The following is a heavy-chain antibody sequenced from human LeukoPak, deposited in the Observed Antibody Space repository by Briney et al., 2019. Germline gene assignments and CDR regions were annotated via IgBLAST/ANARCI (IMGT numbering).Heavy chain of an antibody. CDR3: VSAPNPFYFDF. V-gene: IGHV4-31*03. J-gene: IGHJ4*02. Sequence: SETLSLNCTVSGGSINNGDLYWSWIRHHPGAGLEWIGNIYYTGSTYYNPSLESRVTISVDTSKNQFSLTLNSVTAADTAVYYCVSAPNPFYFDFWGQGTLVTVSA. CDR1: GGSINNGDLY. CDR2: IYYTGST. D-gene: IGHD2-15*01.